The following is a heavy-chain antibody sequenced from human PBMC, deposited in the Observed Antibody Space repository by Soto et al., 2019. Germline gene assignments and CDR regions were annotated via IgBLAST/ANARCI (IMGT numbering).Heavy chain of an antibody. D-gene: IGHD3-3*01. CDR2: IKSKTDGGTT. CDR1: GFTFSNAW. J-gene: IGHJ3*02. V-gene: IGHV3-15*01. CDR3: TTLPITMFGVVSPPQGAFDI. Sequence: EVQLVESGGGLVKPGGSLRLSCAASGFTFSNAWMSWVRQAPGKGLEWVGRIKSKTDGGTTDYAAPVKGRFTISREDSKNTLYLQMNSLKTEDTAVYYCTTLPITMFGVVSPPQGAFDIWGQGTMVTGSS.